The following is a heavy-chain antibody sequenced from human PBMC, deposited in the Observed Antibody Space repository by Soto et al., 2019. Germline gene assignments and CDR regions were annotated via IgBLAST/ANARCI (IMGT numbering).Heavy chain of an antibody. J-gene: IGHJ3*01. V-gene: IGHV2-5*01. CDR1: GFSLSTSGVG. D-gene: IGHD6-6*01. Sequence: SGPTLVNPTQTLTLTCSFSGFSLSTSGVGVGWVRQPPGKAPEWLALIYWSGDEHYRPSLKSRLTITKATSKNQVVLIMTNMDPVDTATYYCARGLAALPVFAFDVWGQGTTVTVSS. CDR3: ARGLAALPVFAFDV. CDR2: IYWSGDE.